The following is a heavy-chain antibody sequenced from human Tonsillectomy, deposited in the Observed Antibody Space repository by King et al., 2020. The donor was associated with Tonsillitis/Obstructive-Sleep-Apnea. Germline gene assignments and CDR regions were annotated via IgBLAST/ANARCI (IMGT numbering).Heavy chain of an antibody. CDR3: ARDEGTTVVIYDWYFDL. V-gene: IGHV6-1*01. Sequence: VQLQQSGPGLVKPSQTLSLTCAISGDSVSSNSAAWHWIRQSPSRGLEWLGRTYYRSKWYNDYAVSVKSRITINPDTSKNQFSLQLNSVTPEDTAVYYCARDEGTTVVIYDWYFDLWGRGTLVTVSS. D-gene: IGHD4-23*01. CDR2: TYYRSKWYN. J-gene: IGHJ2*01. CDR1: GDSVSSNSAA.